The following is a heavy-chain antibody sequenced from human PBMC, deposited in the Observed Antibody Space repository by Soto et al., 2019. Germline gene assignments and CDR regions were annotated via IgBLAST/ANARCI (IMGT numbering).Heavy chain of an antibody. V-gene: IGHV4-59*01. CDR3: ARAPMVLTRSYFDS. J-gene: IGHJ4*01. CDR2: ISSSGNT. D-gene: IGHD3-22*01. Sequence: TSETLSHTCTVSDGSISNFYWSWSRQPPGKGMEWIGYISSSGNTNYNPSLKSRVSISVDTSKNQFSLNLTSVTAAATAVYYCARAPMVLTRSYFDSWGHGTPVTVSS. CDR1: DGSISNFY.